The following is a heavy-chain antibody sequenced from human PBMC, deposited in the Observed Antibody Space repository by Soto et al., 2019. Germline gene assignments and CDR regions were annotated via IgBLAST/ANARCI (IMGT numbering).Heavy chain of an antibody. V-gene: IGHV4-61*08. CDR3: ARGGIPTQNWFDP. CDR1: GGSMSRGDYY. Sequence: PSETLSLTCTVSGGSMSRGDYYWSWIRQPPGKGLEWIGYINHSGSTNYNPSLQSRVTVSADTLRDQFSLKLNSVTAADTAVYYCARGGIPTQNWFDPWGPGTLVTVS. J-gene: IGHJ5*02. CDR2: INHSGST. D-gene: IGHD2-2*02.